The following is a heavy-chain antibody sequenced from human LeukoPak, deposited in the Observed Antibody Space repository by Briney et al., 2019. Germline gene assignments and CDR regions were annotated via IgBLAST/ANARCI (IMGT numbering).Heavy chain of an antibody. CDR3: ARDGGLGTLDP. Sequence: PGGSLRLSCAASGFTFSSYWMQWVRQAPGKGLVWVSRINSDGSSTSYADSVKGRFTISRDNAKNSLYLQMNSLRAEDTAVYYCARDGGLGTLDPWGQGTLVTVSS. J-gene: IGHJ5*02. V-gene: IGHV3-74*01. CDR1: GFTFSSYW. CDR2: INSDGSST. D-gene: IGHD7-27*01.